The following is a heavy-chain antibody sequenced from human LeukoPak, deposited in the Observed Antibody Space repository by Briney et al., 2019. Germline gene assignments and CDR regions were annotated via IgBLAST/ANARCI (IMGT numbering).Heavy chain of an antibody. CDR1: SGSISRYH. CDR2: THYSGNS. J-gene: IGHJ3*02. Sequence: SETLSLTCTVSSGSISRYHWSWIRQPPGKGLEWIAYTHYSGNSNYNPSLKSRVTISVDTSKNQFSLKLSSVTAADTAVYYCARDLRAAFDIWGQGTMVTVSS. CDR3: ARDLRAAFDI. V-gene: IGHV4-59*12.